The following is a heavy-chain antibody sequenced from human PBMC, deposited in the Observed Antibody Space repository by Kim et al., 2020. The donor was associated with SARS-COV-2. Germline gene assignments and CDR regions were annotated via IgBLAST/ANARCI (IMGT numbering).Heavy chain of an antibody. D-gene: IGHD3-9*01. V-gene: IGHV4-34*01. Sequence: SETLSLTCAVYGGSFSGYYWSWIRQPPGKGLEWIGEINHSGSTNYNPSLKSRVTISVDTSKNQFSLKLSSVTAADTAVYYCARGMLLTGYYYFDYWGQGTLVTVSS. CDR3: ARGMLLTGYYYFDY. CDR1: GGSFSGYY. CDR2: INHSGST. J-gene: IGHJ4*02.